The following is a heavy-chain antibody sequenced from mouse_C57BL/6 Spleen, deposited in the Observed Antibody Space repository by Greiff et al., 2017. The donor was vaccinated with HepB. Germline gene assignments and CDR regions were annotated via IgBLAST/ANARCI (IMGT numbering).Heavy chain of an antibody. CDR1: GYTFTSYW. Sequence: QVQLQQPGAELVKPGASVKMSCKASGYTFTSYWITWVKQRPGQGLEWIGDIYPGSGSTNYNEKFKSKATLTVDTSSSTAYMQLSSLTSEDSAVYYCARGGLLSPYAMDYWGQGTPVTVSS. V-gene: IGHV1-55*01. J-gene: IGHJ4*01. CDR3: ARGGLLSPYAMDY. CDR2: IYPGSGST. D-gene: IGHD2-12*01.